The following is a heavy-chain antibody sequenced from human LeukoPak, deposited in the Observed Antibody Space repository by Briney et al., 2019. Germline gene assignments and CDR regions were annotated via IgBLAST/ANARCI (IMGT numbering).Heavy chain of an antibody. CDR1: GGSISIYY. D-gene: IGHD3-9*01. J-gene: IGHJ4*02. CDR3: ARQLGVYFDWFYDY. V-gene: IGHV4-59*08. Sequence: SETLSLTCTVSGGSISIYYWSWIRQPPGKGLEWIGYIYYSGSTNYNPSLKSRVTISVDTSKNQFSLKLSSVTAADTAVYYCARQLGVYFDWFYDYWGQGTLVTVSS. CDR2: IYYSGST.